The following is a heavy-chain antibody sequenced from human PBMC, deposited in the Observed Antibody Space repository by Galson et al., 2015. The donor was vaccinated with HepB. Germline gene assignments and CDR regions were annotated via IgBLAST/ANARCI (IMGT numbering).Heavy chain of an antibody. D-gene: IGHD4-17*01. CDR1: GGTFSSYA. Sequence: SVKVSCKASGGTFSSYAISWVRQAPGQGLEWMGGIIPIFGTANYAQKFQGRVTITADESTSTAYMELSSLRSEDTAVYYCASGDYILNYYYYYGMDVWGQGTTVTVSS. V-gene: IGHV1-69*13. J-gene: IGHJ6*02. CDR2: IIPIFGTA. CDR3: ASGDYILNYYYYYGMDV.